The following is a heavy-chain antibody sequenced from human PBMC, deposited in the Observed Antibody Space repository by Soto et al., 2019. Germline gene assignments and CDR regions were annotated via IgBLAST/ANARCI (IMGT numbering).Heavy chain of an antibody. Sequence: XGSLILSCAAAGFTFNSYAMSWVRQAPGKGLEWVSAISSRGSNIYYADSVKGRFTISRDNAKNSLYLQMNNLSAEDTAVYYCARDTKMVARIILKDYWGQGTLVTVSS. V-gene: IGHV3-23*01. D-gene: IGHD2-15*01. CDR1: GFTFNSYA. CDR2: ISSRGSNI. J-gene: IGHJ4*02. CDR3: ARDTKMVARIILKDY.